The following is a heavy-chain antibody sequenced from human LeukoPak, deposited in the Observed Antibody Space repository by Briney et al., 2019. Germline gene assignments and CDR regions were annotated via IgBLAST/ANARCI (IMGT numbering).Heavy chain of an antibody. CDR3: ANGGDVSWAWRFFDI. D-gene: IGHD2-21*02. CDR1: GYTFTVYY. J-gene: IGHJ3*02. CDR2: INPLSGKT. Sequence: GASVKVSCKASGYTFTVYYMHRVRQAPGQGLEWLGIINPLSGKTTYTQKLQDRVTVTRDTSTSSVYMDLSSLRSEDTAVYYCANGGDVSWAWRFFDIWGQGTMVTVSS. V-gene: IGHV1-46*04.